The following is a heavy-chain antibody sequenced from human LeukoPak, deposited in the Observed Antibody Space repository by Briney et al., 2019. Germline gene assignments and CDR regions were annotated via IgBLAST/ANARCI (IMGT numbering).Heavy chain of an antibody. Sequence: GASVTVPCKASGYSFTSHAIHWARQAPGQRLEWMGWITVGDGNTKYSEKFQGRVTITRDTSASTVYMELSSLRSEDTAVYYCARSQNGGYNYWGQGTLVTVSS. CDR1: GYSFTSHA. V-gene: IGHV1-3*01. D-gene: IGHD1-26*01. CDR3: ARSQNGGYNY. J-gene: IGHJ4*02. CDR2: ITVGDGNT.